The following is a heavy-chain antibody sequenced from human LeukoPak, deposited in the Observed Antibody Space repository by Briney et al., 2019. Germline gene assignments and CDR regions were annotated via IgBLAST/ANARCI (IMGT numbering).Heavy chain of an antibody. V-gene: IGHV4-30-4*01. Sequence: SETLSLTCTVSGGSISSGDYYWSWIRQPPGKGLEWIGYIYYSGSTFYNPSLKSRVTISVDTSKNQFSLKLTSVTAADTAVYYCARHPYGDYADYWGQGALITVSS. CDR1: GGSISSGDYY. CDR2: IYYSGST. J-gene: IGHJ4*02. CDR3: ARHPYGDYADY. D-gene: IGHD4-17*01.